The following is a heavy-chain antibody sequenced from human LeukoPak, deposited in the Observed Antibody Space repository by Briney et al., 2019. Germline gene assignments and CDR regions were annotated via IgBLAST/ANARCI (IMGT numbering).Heavy chain of an antibody. Sequence: SETLSLTCSVSGGSISNYYWSWIRQSPGKGPEWIGYIYNSGSTNYNPSLKSRVTISVDTSKNQFSLKLSSVTAADTAVYYCARVNSSGWSYWYFDLWGRGTLVTVSS. CDR1: GGSISNYY. CDR2: IYNSGST. D-gene: IGHD6-19*01. J-gene: IGHJ2*01. CDR3: ARVNSSGWSYWYFDL. V-gene: IGHV4-59*01.